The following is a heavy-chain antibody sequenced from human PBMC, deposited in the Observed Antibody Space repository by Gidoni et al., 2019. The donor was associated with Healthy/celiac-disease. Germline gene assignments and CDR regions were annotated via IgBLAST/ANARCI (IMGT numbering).Heavy chain of an antibody. Sequence: EVQLVESGGGLVQPGRSLRLSCAASGFTFDDYAMHWVRQAPGKGLEWVSGISWNSGSIGYADSVKGRFTISRDNAKNSLDLQMNSLRAEDTALYYCAKGGGFHCSGGSCYSDYFDYWGQGTLVTVSS. CDR3: AKGGGFHCSGGSCYSDYFDY. J-gene: IGHJ4*02. CDR2: ISWNSGSI. D-gene: IGHD2-15*01. CDR1: GFTFDDYA. V-gene: IGHV3-9*01.